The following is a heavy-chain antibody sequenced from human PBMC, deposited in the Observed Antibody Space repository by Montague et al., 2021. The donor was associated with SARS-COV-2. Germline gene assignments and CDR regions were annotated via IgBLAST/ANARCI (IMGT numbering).Heavy chain of an antibody. V-gene: IGHV2-5*02. CDR2: IYWDDNP. D-gene: IGHD3-10*01. CDR3: ARGPWYGSGNYLPDY. CDR1: GLRLRTEGDR. J-gene: IGHJ4*02. Sequence: PALVKPTQTPALAQTVVGLRLRTEGDRAGRQCPTQVECRLLLAMIYWDDNPHYSPSLKSRLIITKDTSKNQVVLTMTNMDPVDTATYYCARGPWYGSGNYLPDYWGQGTLVTVSS.